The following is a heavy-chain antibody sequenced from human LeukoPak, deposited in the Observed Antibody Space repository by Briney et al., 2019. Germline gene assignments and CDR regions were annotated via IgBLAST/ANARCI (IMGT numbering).Heavy chain of an antibody. CDR1: GGTFSSYA. V-gene: IGHV1-18*01. Sequence: ASVKVSCKASGGTFSSYAISWVRQAPGQGLEWMGWISAYNGNTNYAQKLQGRVTVTTDTSTSTAYMELRSLRSDDTAVYYCARVIGSSSWLDVLDWFDPWGQGTLVTVSS. J-gene: IGHJ5*02. D-gene: IGHD6-13*01. CDR3: ARVIGSSSWLDVLDWFDP. CDR2: ISAYNGNT.